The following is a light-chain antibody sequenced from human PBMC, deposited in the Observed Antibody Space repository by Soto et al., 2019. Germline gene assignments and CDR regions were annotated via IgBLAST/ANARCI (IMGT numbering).Light chain of an antibody. J-gene: IGKJ1*01. CDR2: AAS. CDR1: QGIISY. V-gene: IGKV1-9*01. CDR3: QQYMSYS. Sequence: IQLTQSPSSLSASVGDRVTITCRASQGIISYLAWYHQKPGKAPKLLIYAASTLQSGVPSRFSGSGSGTEFTLTISSLQPDDFATYYCQQYMSYSFGQGTKVDI.